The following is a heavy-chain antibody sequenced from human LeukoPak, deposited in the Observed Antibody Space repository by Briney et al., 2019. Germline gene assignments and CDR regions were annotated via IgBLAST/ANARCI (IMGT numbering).Heavy chain of an antibody. CDR2: IYYSGST. CDR1: GGSISSSSYY. J-gene: IGHJ3*02. Sequence: KPSETLSLTCTVSGGSISSSSYYWGWIRQPPGKGLEWIGSIYYSGSTYYNPSLKSRVTMSVDTSKNQFSLKLSSVTAADTAVYYCARAPSPYSGYDSDGAFDIWGQGTMVTVSS. CDR3: ARAPSPYSGYDSDGAFDI. D-gene: IGHD5-12*01. V-gene: IGHV4-39*07.